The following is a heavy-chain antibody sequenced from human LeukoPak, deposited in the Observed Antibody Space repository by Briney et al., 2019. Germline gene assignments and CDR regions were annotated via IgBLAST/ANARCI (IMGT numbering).Heavy chain of an antibody. CDR1: GGSFSGYY. CDR3: ARGDRFWNYDYVWGSYRRTYFDY. V-gene: IGHV4-34*01. J-gene: IGHJ4*02. Sequence: SETLSLTCAVYGGSFSGYYWSWIRQPPGKGLGWIGEINHSGSTNYNPSLKSRVTISVDTSKNQFSLKLSSVTAADTAVYYCARGDRFWNYDYVWGSYRRTYFDYWGQGTLVTVSS. CDR2: INHSGST. D-gene: IGHD3-16*02.